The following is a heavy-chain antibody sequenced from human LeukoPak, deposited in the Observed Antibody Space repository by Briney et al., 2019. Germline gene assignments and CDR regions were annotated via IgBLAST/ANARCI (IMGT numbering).Heavy chain of an antibody. J-gene: IGHJ6*02. D-gene: IGHD2-2*01. CDR3: AVAYCSSTSCYPGGDYGMDV. Sequence: ASVKVSCKASGYTFTGYYMHWVRQAPGQGLEWMGWINPNSGGTNYAQKFQGRVTMTRDTSISTAYMELSRLRSDDTAVYYCAVAYCSSTSCYPGGDYGMDVWGQGTTVTVSS. V-gene: IGHV1-2*02. CDR1: GYTFTGYY. CDR2: INPNSGGT.